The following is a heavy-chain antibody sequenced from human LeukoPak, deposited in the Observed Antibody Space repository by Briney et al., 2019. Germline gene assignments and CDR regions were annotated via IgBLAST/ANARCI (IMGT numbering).Heavy chain of an antibody. D-gene: IGHD1-26*01. CDR1: GGSISSYY. CDR2: IYYSGST. V-gene: IGHV4-59*01. Sequence: PSETLSLTCTVSGGSISSYYWSWIRQPPGKGLEWIGYIYYSGSTNYNPSLKSRVTISVDTSKNQFSLKLSSVTAADTAVYYCARGGIVAPNWFDPWGQGTLVIVSS. J-gene: IGHJ5*02. CDR3: ARGGIVAPNWFDP.